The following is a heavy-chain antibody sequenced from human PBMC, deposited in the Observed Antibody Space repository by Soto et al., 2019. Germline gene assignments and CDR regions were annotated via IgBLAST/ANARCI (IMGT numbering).Heavy chain of an antibody. CDR2: IYPGDSDT. Sequence: GESLKISCKGSGYSFTSYWIGWVRQMPGKGLEWMGIIYPGDSDTRYSPSFQGRVTISADKSISTAYLQWSSLKASDTAMYYCARRAGSYYDALRHYYYGMDVWGQGTTVTVSS. CDR3: ARRAGSYYDALRHYYYGMDV. CDR1: GYSFTSYW. J-gene: IGHJ6*02. V-gene: IGHV5-51*01. D-gene: IGHD1-26*01.